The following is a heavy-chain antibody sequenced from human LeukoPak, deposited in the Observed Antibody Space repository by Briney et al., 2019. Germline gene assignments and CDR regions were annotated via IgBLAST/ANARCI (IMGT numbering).Heavy chain of an antibody. CDR3: ARVGGYSYGYEWYYFDY. D-gene: IGHD5-18*01. V-gene: IGHV3-30*03. CDR1: GFTFSSHG. J-gene: IGHJ4*02. CDR2: ISYDGSNK. Sequence: PPGGSLRLSCVASGFTFSSHGMPWVRQAPGKGLEWVAVISYDGSNKYYADSVKGRFTISRDNSKNTLYLQMNSLRAEDTAVYYCARVGGYSYGYEWYYFDYWGQGTLVTVSS.